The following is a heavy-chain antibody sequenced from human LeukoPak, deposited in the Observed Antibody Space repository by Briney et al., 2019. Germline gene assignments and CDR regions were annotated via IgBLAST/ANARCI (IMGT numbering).Heavy chain of an antibody. V-gene: IGHV1-2*02. D-gene: IGHD3-3*01. Sequence: ASVKVSCKASGYTFTSYGISWVRQAPGQGLEWMGWINPNSGGTDYAQKFQGRVTMTRDTSISTAYMELSRLRSDDTAVYYCARDQDLRAYDFGLYYMDVWGKGTTVTVSS. CDR1: GYTFTSYG. J-gene: IGHJ6*03. CDR2: INPNSGGT. CDR3: ARDQDLRAYDFGLYYMDV.